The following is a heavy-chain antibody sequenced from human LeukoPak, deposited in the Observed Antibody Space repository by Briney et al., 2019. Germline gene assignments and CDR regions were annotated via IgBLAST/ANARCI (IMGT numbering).Heavy chain of an antibody. J-gene: IGHJ4*02. CDR1: GGSISSGDYY. CDR3: ARDQEGSGTDY. Sequence: KPSETLSLTCTVSGGSISSGDYYWSWIRQHPGKGLEWIGYIYYGGSTYYNPSLKSRVTISLDTSKNQFSLKLSSVTAADTAVYYCARDQEGSGTDYWGQGTLVTVSS. D-gene: IGHD3-10*01. V-gene: IGHV4-31*03. CDR2: IYYGGST.